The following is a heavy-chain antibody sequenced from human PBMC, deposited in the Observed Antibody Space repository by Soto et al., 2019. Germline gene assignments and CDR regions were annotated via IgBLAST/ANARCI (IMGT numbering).Heavy chain of an antibody. CDR3: ARACWGDSHYYDSSGDLRY. V-gene: IGHV3-11*01. Sequence: GGSLRLSCAASGFTFSDYYMSWIRQAPGEGLEWDSYISSSGSTIYYADTVKGRFTISRDNTKNSLYLQRNSLRAEATAVYYCARACWGDSHYYDSSGDLRYWGQGTLVTVSS. CDR1: GFTFSDYY. J-gene: IGHJ4*02. CDR2: ISSSGSTI. D-gene: IGHD3-22*01.